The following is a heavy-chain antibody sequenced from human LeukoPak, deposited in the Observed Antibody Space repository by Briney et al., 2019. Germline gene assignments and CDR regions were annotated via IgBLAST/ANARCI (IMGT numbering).Heavy chain of an antibody. CDR3: AREFVGYSSSWSYGSPFYFDY. V-gene: IGHV3-21*01. CDR1: GFTFSSYS. CDR2: ISSSSSYI. J-gene: IGHJ4*02. D-gene: IGHD6-13*01. Sequence: GGSLRLSCAASGFTFSSYSMNWVRQAPGKGLEWVSSISSSSSYIYYADSVKGRFTISRDNAKNSLYLQMNSLRAEDTAVYYCAREFVGYSSSWSYGSPFYFDYWGQGTLVTVSS.